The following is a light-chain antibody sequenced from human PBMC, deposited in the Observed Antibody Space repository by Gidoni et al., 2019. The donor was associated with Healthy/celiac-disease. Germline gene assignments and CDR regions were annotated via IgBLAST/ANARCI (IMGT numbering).Light chain of an antibody. CDR1: QSVSSY. Sequence: VLTQSPATLSLSPGERATLSCRASQSVSSYLAWYQQKPGQAPRLLIYDASNRATGIPARFSGSGSGTDFTLTISSLEPEDFAVYYCQQRSNWPPYTFGQGTKLEIK. J-gene: IGKJ2*01. CDR2: DAS. CDR3: QQRSNWPPYT. V-gene: IGKV3-11*01.